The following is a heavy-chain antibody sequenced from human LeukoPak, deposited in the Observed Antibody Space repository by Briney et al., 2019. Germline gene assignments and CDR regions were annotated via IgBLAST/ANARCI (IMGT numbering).Heavy chain of an antibody. Sequence: GGSLRLSCAASGFTFSRYWMHWVRQAPGKGLVWVSRIYSDGGDTSYADSVKGRFTISRDNAQNSLYLQMHSLRGEDTAVYYCARDRDGYTFDIWGQGTMVTVSS. CDR1: GFTFSRYW. D-gene: IGHD5-24*01. CDR3: ARDRDGYTFDI. J-gene: IGHJ3*02. V-gene: IGHV3-74*01. CDR2: IYSDGGDT.